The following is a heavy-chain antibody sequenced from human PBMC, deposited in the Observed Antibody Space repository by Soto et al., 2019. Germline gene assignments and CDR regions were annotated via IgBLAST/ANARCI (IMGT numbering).Heavy chain of an antibody. J-gene: IGHJ5*02. Sequence: ASVKVSCKASGYTFTSYDINWVRQATGQGLEWMGWMNPNSGNTGYAQKFQGRVTMTRNTSISTAYMELSSLRSEDTAVYYCARVKDYYGSGWFDPWGQGTLVTVSS. D-gene: IGHD3-10*01. V-gene: IGHV1-8*01. CDR2: MNPNSGNT. CDR1: GYTFTSYD. CDR3: ARVKDYYGSGWFDP.